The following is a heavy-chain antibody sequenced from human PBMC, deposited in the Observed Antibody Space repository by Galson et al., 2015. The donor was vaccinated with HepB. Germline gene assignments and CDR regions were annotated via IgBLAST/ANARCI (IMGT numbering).Heavy chain of an antibody. CDR2: IYSGGST. J-gene: IGHJ3*02. Sequence: SLRLSCAASGFTVSSNYMSWVRQAPGKGLEWVSVIYSGGSTYYADSVKGRFTISRDNSKNTLYLQMNSLRAEDTAVYYCAADYVVFPGAFDIWGQGTMVTVSS. D-gene: IGHD4-17*01. CDR1: GFTVSSNY. CDR3: AADYVVFPGAFDI. V-gene: IGHV3-66*01.